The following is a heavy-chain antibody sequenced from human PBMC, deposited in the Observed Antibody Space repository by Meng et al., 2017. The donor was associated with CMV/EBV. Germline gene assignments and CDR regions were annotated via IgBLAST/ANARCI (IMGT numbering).Heavy chain of an antibody. CDR1: GGSISSSSYY. CDR2: IYYSGST. D-gene: IGHD6-13*01. V-gene: IGHV4-39*07. J-gene: IGHJ4*02. CDR3: ARGGIAAAGLH. Sequence: LSLQGWGQGVVRHSEPLSRTCTVSGGSISSSSYYWGWIRQPPGKGMEWIGSIYYSGSTYYNPSLKSRVTISVDTSKNQFSLKLSSVTAADTAVYYCARGGIAAAGLHWGQGTLVTVSS.